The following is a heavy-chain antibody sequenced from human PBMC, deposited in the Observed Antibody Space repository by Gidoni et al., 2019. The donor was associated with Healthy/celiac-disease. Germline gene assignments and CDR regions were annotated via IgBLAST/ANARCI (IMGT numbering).Heavy chain of an antibody. J-gene: IGHJ4*02. CDR2: INHSGST. V-gene: IGHV4-34*01. Sequence: QVQLQQWGAGLLKPSETLSLTCAVYGGSFSGYYWSWIRQPPGKGLEWIGEINHSGSTNYNPSLKRRVTISVDTSKNQFALKLSSVTAADTAVYYCARGPAWGSSPYYFDYWGQGTLVTVSS. CDR1: GGSFSGYY. CDR3: ARGPAWGSSPYYFDY. D-gene: IGHD6-6*01.